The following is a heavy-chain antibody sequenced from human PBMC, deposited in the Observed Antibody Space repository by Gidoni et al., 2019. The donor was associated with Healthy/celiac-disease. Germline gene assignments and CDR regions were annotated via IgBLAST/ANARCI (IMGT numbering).Heavy chain of an antibody. J-gene: IGHJ4*02. CDR2: IRSKAYGGTT. CDR1: GFTFGDYA. Sequence: EVQLVESGGGLVKPGRSLRLSCTASGFTFGDYAMSWFRQAPGKGLEWVGFIRSKAYGGTTEYAASVKGRFTISRDDSKSIAYLQMNSLKTEDTAVYYCTRGVVGVVAPTQHFDYWGQGTLVTVSS. D-gene: IGHD2-15*01. CDR3: TRGVVGVVAPTQHFDY. V-gene: IGHV3-49*05.